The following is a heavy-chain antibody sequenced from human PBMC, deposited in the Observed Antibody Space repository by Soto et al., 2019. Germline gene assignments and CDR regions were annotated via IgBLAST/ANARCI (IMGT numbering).Heavy chain of an antibody. J-gene: IGHJ5*02. Sequence: QVQLQQWGAGLLKPSETLSLTCAVYGGSFSGYYWSWIRQPPGKGLEWIGEINHSGSTNYNPSLKRRVTISVDTSKNQVSLKLSSVTAADTAVYYCARGRGCSSTSCYHKFERWFAPWGQGTLVTVSS. V-gene: IGHV4-34*01. CDR2: INHSGST. CDR3: ARGRGCSSTSCYHKFERWFAP. CDR1: GGSFSGYY. D-gene: IGHD2-2*01.